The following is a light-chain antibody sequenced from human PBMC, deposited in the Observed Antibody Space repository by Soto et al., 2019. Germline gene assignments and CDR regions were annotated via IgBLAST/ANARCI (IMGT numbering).Light chain of an antibody. CDR1: QSISQS. J-gene: IGKJ1*01. CDR3: QQYGGSPRT. CDR2: DAS. Sequence: EVVLTQSPGTLPLSPGERATLSCRASQSISQSLAWYQQRPGQSPRLLIYDASRRATGIPDRFTGSGFGTDFTLTISRLAPEDLAVYYCQQYGGSPRTFGQGTKVDIK. V-gene: IGKV3-20*01.